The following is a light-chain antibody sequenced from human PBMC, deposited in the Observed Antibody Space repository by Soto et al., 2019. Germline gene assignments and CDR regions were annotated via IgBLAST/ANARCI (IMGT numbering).Light chain of an antibody. V-gene: IGKV3-15*01. CDR1: QSIRSN. J-gene: IGKJ1*01. CDR3: QQYNDWPAT. CDR2: GAS. Sequence: ELVMTQSPDTLSVSPGEGATLSCRVSQSIRSNLAWYQQRPGQAPRLLMYGASTRADGIPARFTGSGSGTEFTLTISSLQSEEFAVYYCQQYNDWPATFGQGTKVDIK.